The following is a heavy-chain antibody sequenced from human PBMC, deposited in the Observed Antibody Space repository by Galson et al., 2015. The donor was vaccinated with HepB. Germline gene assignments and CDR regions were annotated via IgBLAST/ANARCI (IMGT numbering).Heavy chain of an antibody. CDR3: AKDPDFDFYSEKSTTFDY. J-gene: IGHJ4*02. CDR2: ISGSGGST. CDR1: GFTFSSYA. Sequence: SLRLSCAASGFTFSSYAMSWVRQAPGKGLEWVSAISGSGGSTYYADSVKGRFTISRDNSMNTVYLQMISLGAVDTAMYYCAKDPDFDFYSEKSTTFDYWGRGTLVTVSS. D-gene: IGHD3/OR15-3a*01. V-gene: IGHV3-23*01.